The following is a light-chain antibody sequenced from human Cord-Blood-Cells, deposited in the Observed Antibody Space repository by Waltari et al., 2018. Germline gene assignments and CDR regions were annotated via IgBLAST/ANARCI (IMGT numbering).Light chain of an antibody. CDR2: WAS. CDR3: QQYYSTPLT. J-gene: IGKJ3*01. Sequence: DIVMTQSLDSLAVSLGERAAINCKASQSALYSSNNKNYLAWYQQKPGQPPKLLIYWASTRESGVPDRFSGSGSGTDFTLTISSLQAEDVAVYYCQQYYSTPLTFGPGTKVDIK. CDR1: QSALYSSNNKNY. V-gene: IGKV4-1*01.